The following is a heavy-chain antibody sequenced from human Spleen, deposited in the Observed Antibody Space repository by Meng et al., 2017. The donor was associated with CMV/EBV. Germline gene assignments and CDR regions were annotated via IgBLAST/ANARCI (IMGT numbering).Heavy chain of an antibody. CDR1: GGSITDYY. CDR2: IYYTGST. D-gene: IGHD4-11*01. J-gene: IGHJ5*02. CDR3: ARDNPGLQYVWFDP. Sequence: GSLRLSCTVSGGSITDYYWSWIRQPPGKGLEWIGYIYYTGSTKYNPSLKGRVTILVDTSKNQVSLRLSSVTAADTAIYYCARDNPGLQYVWFDPWGQGTLVTVSS. V-gene: IGHV4-59*01.